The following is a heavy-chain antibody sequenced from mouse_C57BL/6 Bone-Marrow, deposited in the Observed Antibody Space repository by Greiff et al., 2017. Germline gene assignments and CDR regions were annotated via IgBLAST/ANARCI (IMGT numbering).Heavy chain of an antibody. J-gene: IGHJ4*01. CDR2: IDPSDSET. Sequence: QVQLQQPGAELVRPGSSVKLSCKASGYTFTSYWMHWVKQRPIQGLEWIGNIDPSDSETHYNQKFKDKATLTVDKSSSTAYMQLSSLTSEDSAVYYCARTYDYVYAMDYWGQGTSVTVSS. V-gene: IGHV1-52*01. CDR1: GYTFTSYW. CDR3: ARTYDYVYAMDY. D-gene: IGHD2-4*01.